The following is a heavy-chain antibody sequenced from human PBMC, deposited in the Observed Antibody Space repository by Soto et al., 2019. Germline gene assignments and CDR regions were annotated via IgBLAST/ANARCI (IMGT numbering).Heavy chain of an antibody. J-gene: IGHJ5*02. CDR2: IIPILGIA. V-gene: IGHV1-69*04. CDR3: ARDPDYLWGSHRDWFDP. Sequence: SVKVSCKASGGTFSSYTISWVRQAPGQGLEWMGRIIPILGIANYAQKFQGRVTITANKSTSTAYMELSSLRSEDTAVYYCARDPDYLWGSHRDWFDPWGQGTLVTVSS. CDR1: GGTFSSYT. D-gene: IGHD3-16*01.